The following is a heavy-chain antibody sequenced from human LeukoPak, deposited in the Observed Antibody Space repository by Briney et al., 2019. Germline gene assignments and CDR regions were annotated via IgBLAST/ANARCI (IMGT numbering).Heavy chain of an antibody. Sequence: SETLSLTCAVSGYSISSGYYWGWIRQPPGKGLEWIGSIYHSGSTYYNPSLKSRVTISVDTSKNQFSLKLTSVTASDTAVYYCFTTGMVRGVRKPYSFDYWGQGTLVTASS. CDR3: FTTGMVRGVRKPYSFDY. D-gene: IGHD3-10*01. J-gene: IGHJ4*02. CDR1: GYSISSGYY. V-gene: IGHV4-38-2*01. CDR2: IYHSGST.